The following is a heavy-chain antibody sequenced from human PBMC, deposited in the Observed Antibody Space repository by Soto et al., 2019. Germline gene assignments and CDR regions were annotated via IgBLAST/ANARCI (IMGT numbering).Heavy chain of an antibody. J-gene: IGHJ4*02. CDR3: ARTYYYDSSGYFGFDY. V-gene: IGHV3-48*02. CDR1: GFTFSSYS. Sequence: GGSLRLSCAASGFTFSSYSMNWVRQAPGKGLEWVSYISSSSNTIYYADSVKGRFTISRDNAKNSLYLQMNSLRDEDTAVYYCARTYYYDSSGYFGFDYWGQGTLVTVSS. CDR2: ISSSSNTI. D-gene: IGHD3-22*01.